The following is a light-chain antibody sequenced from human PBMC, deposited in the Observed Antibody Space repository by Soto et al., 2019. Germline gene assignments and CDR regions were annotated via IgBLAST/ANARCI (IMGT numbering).Light chain of an antibody. Sequence: ELGWYQQKSGEAPKRMVFAAPTLQRGVPPRFRGSGSGTEFTLTITDLQPEDFATYYCLQHYSHPHTFGQGTKVDIK. CDR1: E. J-gene: IGKJ2*01. CDR2: AAP. V-gene: IGKV1-17*02. CDR3: LQHYSHPHT.